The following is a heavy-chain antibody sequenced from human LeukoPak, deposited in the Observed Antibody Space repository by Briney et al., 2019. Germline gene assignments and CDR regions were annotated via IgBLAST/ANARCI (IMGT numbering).Heavy chain of an antibody. D-gene: IGHD6-13*01. CDR2: INPNSGGT. CDR3: ARGGPRIAAAGKPNNWFDP. Sequence: GASVKVSCKASGYTFTGYYMHWVRQAPGQGLEWMGWINPNSGGTNYAQKFQGRVTMTRDTSISTAHMELSRLRSDDTAVYYCARGGPRIAAAGKPNNWFDPWGQGTLVTVSS. CDR1: GYTFTGYY. J-gene: IGHJ5*02. V-gene: IGHV1-2*02.